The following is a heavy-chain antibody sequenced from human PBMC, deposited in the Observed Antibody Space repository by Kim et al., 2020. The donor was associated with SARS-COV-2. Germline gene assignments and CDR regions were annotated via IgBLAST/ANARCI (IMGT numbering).Heavy chain of an antibody. D-gene: IGHD3-10*01. Sequence: GGSLRLSCSASGFSFSEHFMSWVRQAPGKGLEWVSYISGSSTHRSYAASVEGRFTISRDNAKNSLHLQMNNLRVEDTAVYYCARDDLLWYGDLFLQDWG. CDR2: ISGSSTHR. CDR3: ARDDLLWYGDLFLQD. V-gene: IGHV3-11*05. CDR1: GFSFSEHF. J-gene: IGHJ1*01.